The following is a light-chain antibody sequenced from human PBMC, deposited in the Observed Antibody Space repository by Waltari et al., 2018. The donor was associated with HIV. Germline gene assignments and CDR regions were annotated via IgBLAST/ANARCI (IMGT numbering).Light chain of an antibody. CDR2: DGN. V-gene: IGLV3-21*02. Sequence: SYVLTQPPSVSVDPGETARITCGGTNIGSKSVQWYPQRPGQAPVLVLYDGNDRPSGIPGRFAGARCGNTATLTVSRVEGGDEADYYCQVWDTTTDQWVFGGGTELAVL. CDR3: QVWDTTTDQWV. J-gene: IGLJ3*02. CDR1: NIGSKS.